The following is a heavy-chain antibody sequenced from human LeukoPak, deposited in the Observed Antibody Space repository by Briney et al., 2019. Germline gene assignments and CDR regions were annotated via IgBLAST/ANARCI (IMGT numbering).Heavy chain of an antibody. D-gene: IGHD4-11*01. V-gene: IGHV4-4*07. CDR2: VSTSGRT. Sequence: SETLSLTCTVSGGSITTYYWSWIRQPAGKGLEWIGRVSTSGRTNYNPSLKSRLTMSADTSKKQFSLILNSVTAADTAVYYCARATVTKYYYYYYMDVWGKGTTVTISS. J-gene: IGHJ6*03. CDR1: GGSITTYY. CDR3: ARATVTKYYYYYYMDV.